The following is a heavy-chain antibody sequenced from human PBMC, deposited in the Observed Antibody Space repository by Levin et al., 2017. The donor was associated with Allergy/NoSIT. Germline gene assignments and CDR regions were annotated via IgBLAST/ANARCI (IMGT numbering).Heavy chain of an antibody. D-gene: IGHD1-26*01. V-gene: IGHV3-30*18. J-gene: IGHJ6*03. Sequence: LSLTCAASGFTFSSYGMHWVRQAPGKGLEWVAVISYDGSNKYYEDSVKGRFTISRDNSKNTLYLKMTSLGAEDTAVYYCAKDQVSYLMNVWDKGTTVTVSS. CDR3: AKDQVSYLMNV. CDR2: ISYDGSNK. CDR1: GFTFSSYG.